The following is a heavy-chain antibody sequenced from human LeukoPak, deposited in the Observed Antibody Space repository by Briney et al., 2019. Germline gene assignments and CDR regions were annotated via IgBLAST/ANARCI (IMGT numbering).Heavy chain of an antibody. D-gene: IGHD2-15*01. CDR2: ISYDGSNK. J-gene: IGHJ4*02. Sequence: HTGRSLRLSCAASGFTFSSYAMHWVRQAPGKGLEWVAVISYDGSNKYYADSVKGRFTISRDNSKNTLYLQMNSLRAEDTAVYYCAKDYCSGGSCYPYYFDYWGQGTLVTVSS. V-gene: IGHV3-30-3*01. CDR3: AKDYCSGGSCYPYYFDY. CDR1: GFTFSSYA.